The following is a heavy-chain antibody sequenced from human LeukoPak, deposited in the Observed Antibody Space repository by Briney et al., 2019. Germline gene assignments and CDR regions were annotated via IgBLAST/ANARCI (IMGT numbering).Heavy chain of an antibody. CDR3: ARGASMVRGVITPFDY. J-gene: IGHJ4*02. CDR2: IYHSGST. V-gene: IGHV4-30-2*01. D-gene: IGHD3-10*01. CDR1: GGSVSSGSYY. Sequence: SETLSLTCTVSGGSVSSGSYYWSWIRQPPGKGLEWIGYIYHSGSTYYNPSLKSRVTISVDRSKNQFSLKLSSVTAADTAVYYCARGASMVRGVITPFDYWGQGTLVTVSS.